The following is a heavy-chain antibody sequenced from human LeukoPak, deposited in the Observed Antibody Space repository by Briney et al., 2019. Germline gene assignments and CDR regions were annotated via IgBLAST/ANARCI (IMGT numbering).Heavy chain of an antibody. Sequence: SETLSLTCTVSGGSISSSSYYWGWLRQPPGKGLEWIGSIYYSGSTYYNPSLKSRATISVDTSKTQFSLKRSSVTAADTAVYYCARRGATTCYWGQGTLVTVSS. D-gene: IGHD5-12*01. J-gene: IGHJ4*02. CDR2: IYYSGST. CDR3: ARRGATTCY. CDR1: GGSISSSSYY. V-gene: IGHV4-39*01.